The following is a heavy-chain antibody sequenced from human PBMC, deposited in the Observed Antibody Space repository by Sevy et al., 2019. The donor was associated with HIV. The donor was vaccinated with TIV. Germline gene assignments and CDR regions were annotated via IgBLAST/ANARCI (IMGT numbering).Heavy chain of an antibody. J-gene: IGHJ4*02. CDR3: ARDGNRAMFYFDK. V-gene: IGHV4-61*01. CDR2: ISYSGST. Sequence: SETLSLTCTISGGSVSSGTYHWSWIRQPPGKGLEWIGYISYSGSTKYNPSLMGRVTISGDTSSNQFFLKLSSVTAADTAVYYGARDGNRAMFYFDKWGQGTLVTVSS. CDR1: GGSVSSGTYH. D-gene: IGHD5-18*01.